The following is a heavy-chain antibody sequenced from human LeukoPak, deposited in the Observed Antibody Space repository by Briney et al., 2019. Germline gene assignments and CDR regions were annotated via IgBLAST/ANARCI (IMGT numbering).Heavy chain of an antibody. CDR2: IYYSGGT. D-gene: IGHD3-10*01. V-gene: IGHV4-39*07. CDR3: ARDVRVRGVVGYFYQYMDV. CDR1: GDSISSGGYY. Sequence: SETLSLTCKVSGDSISSGGYYWGWTRQPPGKGLQWVASIYYSGGTFYNPSLKSRVTISVDTSKNQFSLRLNFMTAADTAVYYCARDVRVRGVVGYFYQYMDVWGKGTTVNVSS. J-gene: IGHJ6*03.